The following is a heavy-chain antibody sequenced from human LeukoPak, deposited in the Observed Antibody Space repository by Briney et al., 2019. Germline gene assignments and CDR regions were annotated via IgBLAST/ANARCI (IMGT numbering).Heavy chain of an antibody. Sequence: RPGGSLRLSCAASGFTVSSYYMSWVRQAPGKGLEWVSVIYSGGSTYYADSVKGRFTISRDNSKNTLYLQMNSLRAEDTAVYYCARQISGYYYFDYWGQGTLVTVSS. CDR1: GFTVSSYY. CDR2: IYSGGST. D-gene: IGHD3-22*01. V-gene: IGHV3-66*04. CDR3: ARQISGYYYFDY. J-gene: IGHJ4*02.